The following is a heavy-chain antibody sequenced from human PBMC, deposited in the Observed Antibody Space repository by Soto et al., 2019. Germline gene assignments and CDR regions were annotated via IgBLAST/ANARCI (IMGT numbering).Heavy chain of an antibody. Sequence: EVQLVESGGGLVKPGGSLRLSCAASGFTFTDAWMNWVRQAPGKGLEWVGRIKSKTAGGAIDYTTPVEGRVTISRDDSENTLYLQMNSLKTEDTAVYYCATDGGRWGQGTLGTVS. V-gene: IGHV3-15*07. CDR2: IKSKTAGGAI. CDR1: GFTFTDAW. CDR3: ATDGGR. J-gene: IGHJ4*02.